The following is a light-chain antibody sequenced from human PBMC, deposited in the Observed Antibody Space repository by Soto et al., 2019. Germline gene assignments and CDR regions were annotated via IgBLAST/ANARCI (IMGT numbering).Light chain of an antibody. V-gene: IGKV1-39*01. CDR3: QPSYSAPFT. Sequence: DIQMTQSPSSLSASVGDRVTITCRASQSIINYLNWYQRKPGKAPKLLIYAASSLQSGVPSRFSGSRPWTDFTPTISSLQTKDFATFYCQPSYSAPFTFGGGTRVEIK. CDR1: QSIINY. CDR2: AAS. J-gene: IGKJ4*01.